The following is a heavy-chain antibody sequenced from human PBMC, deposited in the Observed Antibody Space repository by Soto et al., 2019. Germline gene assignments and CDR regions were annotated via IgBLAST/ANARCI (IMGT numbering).Heavy chain of an antibody. CDR1: GGSISGEGYY. D-gene: IGHD5-18*01. CDR3: ARGRGYSYGPYYFDY. V-gene: IGHV4-31*03. Sequence: PSETLSLTCTVSGGSISGEGYYWSWFRQLPGKGLEWIGDIYYSGTTYHNPSLRSRLTISGDASKNQFSLKLSSVTDADTALYYCARGRGYSYGPYYFDYWSQGTLVTVSS. CDR2: IYYSGTT. J-gene: IGHJ4*02.